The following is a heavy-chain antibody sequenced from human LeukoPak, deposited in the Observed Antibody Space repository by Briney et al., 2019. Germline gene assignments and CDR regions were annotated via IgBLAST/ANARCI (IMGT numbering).Heavy chain of an antibody. Sequence: SGYTLTEVSMHWVRQAPGKGLEWVSSISSSSSYIYYADSVKGRFTISRDNAKNSLYLQMNSLRAEDTAVYYCARDLYGYCSGGSCYSFDYWGQGTLVTVSS. J-gene: IGHJ4*02. D-gene: IGHD2-15*01. CDR2: ISSSSSYI. CDR1: GYTLTEVS. V-gene: IGHV3-21*01. CDR3: ARDLYGYCSGGSCYSFDY.